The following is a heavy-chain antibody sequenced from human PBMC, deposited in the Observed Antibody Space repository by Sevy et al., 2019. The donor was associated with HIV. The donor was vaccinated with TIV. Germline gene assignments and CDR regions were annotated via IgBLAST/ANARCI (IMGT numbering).Heavy chain of an antibody. CDR3: ARDSWHSSGWCRVYYY. D-gene: IGHD6-19*01. CDR2: ISTSGSTI. CDR1: GFTFSDYY. J-gene: IGHJ4*02. V-gene: IGHV3-11*04. Sequence: GESLKISCAASGFTFSDYYMSWIRQAPGKGLEWVSYISTSGSTIYYADSVKGRFTISRDNAKNSLYLQMNSLRAEDTAVYYCARDSWHSSGWCRVYYYWGQGTLVTVSS.